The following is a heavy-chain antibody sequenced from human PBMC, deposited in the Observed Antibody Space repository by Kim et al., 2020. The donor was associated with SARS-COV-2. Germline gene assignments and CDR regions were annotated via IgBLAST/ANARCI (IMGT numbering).Heavy chain of an antibody. Sequence: GGSLRLSCAASGFTFSSYGMHWVRQAPGKGLEWVAVISYDGSNKYYADSVKGRFTISRDNSKNTLYLQMNSLRAEDTAVYYCARDESYGSSWSWGGYYYGMDGWGQGTTVTVSS. J-gene: IGHJ6*02. D-gene: IGHD6-13*01. V-gene: IGHV3-33*05. CDR3: ARDESYGSSWSWGGYYYGMDG. CDR1: GFTFSSYG. CDR2: ISYDGSNK.